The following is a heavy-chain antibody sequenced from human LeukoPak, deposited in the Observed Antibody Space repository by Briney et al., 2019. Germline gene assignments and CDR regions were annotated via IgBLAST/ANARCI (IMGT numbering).Heavy chain of an antibody. Sequence: TGGSLRLSCAASGFTFDDYGMSWVRQAPGKGLEWVSGINWNGGSTGYADSVKGRFTISRDNAKNSLYLQMNSLRAEDTALYYCARDVSSPHLYYYYYMDVWGKGTTVTVSS. J-gene: IGHJ6*03. CDR1: GFTFDDYG. CDR3: ARDVSSPHLYYYYYMDV. D-gene: IGHD6-13*01. V-gene: IGHV3-20*04. CDR2: INWNGGST.